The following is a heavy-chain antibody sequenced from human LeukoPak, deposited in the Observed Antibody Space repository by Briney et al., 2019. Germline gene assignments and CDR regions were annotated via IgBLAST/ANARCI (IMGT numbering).Heavy chain of an antibody. CDR3: ARKDDYGDYLFDP. V-gene: IGHV4-61*02. D-gene: IGHD4-17*01. CDR1: GDSISSGSFY. Sequence: SETLSLTCTVSGDSISSGSFYWNWIRQPAGEGLEWIGRISTSGNTNSNPSLKSRVTISVDTSKNQFSLKLSSVTAADTAVYYCARKDDYGDYLFDPWGQGTLVTVSS. J-gene: IGHJ5*02. CDR2: ISTSGNT.